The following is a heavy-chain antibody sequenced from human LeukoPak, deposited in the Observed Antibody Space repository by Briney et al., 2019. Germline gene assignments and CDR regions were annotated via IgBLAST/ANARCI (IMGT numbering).Heavy chain of an antibody. V-gene: IGHV3-23*01. D-gene: IGHD2-2*01. CDR1: GFTFSSYA. CDR3: AQVRGIVVVPAAKNPKSFDY. CDR2: ISGSGGST. Sequence: PGGSLRLSCAASGFTFSSYAMSWVRQAPGKGLEWVSAISGSGGSTYYADSVKGRFTISRDNSKNTLYPQMNSLRAEDTAVYYCAQVRGIVVVPAAKNPKSFDYWGQGTLVTVSS. J-gene: IGHJ4*02.